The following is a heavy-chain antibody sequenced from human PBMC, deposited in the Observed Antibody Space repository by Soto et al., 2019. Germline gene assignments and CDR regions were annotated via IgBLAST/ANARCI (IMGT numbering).Heavy chain of an antibody. J-gene: IGHJ5*02. CDR1: GFTLSNFG. CDR3: ARPYSSNSNWFDP. D-gene: IGHD6-19*01. Sequence: LRLSCAASGFTLSNFGMHWVRQAPGKGLEWVAVVRDDADDTYYADSVKGRFTISRDNSKNTLYLQMSSLRAEDTAVYYCARPYSSNSNWFDPWGQGTLVTVSS. CDR2: VRDDADDT. V-gene: IGHV3-33*01.